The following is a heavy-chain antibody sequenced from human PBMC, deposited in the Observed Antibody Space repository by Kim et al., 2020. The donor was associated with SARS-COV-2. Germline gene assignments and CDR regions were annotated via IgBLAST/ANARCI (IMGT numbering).Heavy chain of an antibody. J-gene: IGHJ2*01. CDR3: AKPTDRDLVAAYFHL. D-gene: IGHD6-6*01. V-gene: IGHV3-23*01. CDR1: GFTFSTYA. Sequence: GGSLRHSCAASGFTFSTYAMSWVRQAPGKGLEWVASISGDGGSIYYADSVKGRFTISRDNSKNTVFLQMNSLTAEDTAVYYCAKPTDRDLVAAYFHLWGR. CDR2: ISGDGGSI.